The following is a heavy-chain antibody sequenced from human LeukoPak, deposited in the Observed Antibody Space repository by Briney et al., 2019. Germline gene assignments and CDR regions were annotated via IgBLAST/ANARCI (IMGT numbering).Heavy chain of an antibody. CDR1: GFTFSTYA. CDR3: ARYYGSGSPPFDY. CDR2: ISGSSDYI. V-gene: IGHV3-21*01. Sequence: GSLRLSCAASGFTFSTYAMNWVRPAPGKGLEWVSSISGSSDYIYYADSVKGRFTICRDNAKSSLYLQRCALRAEDTAVYYCARYYGSGSPPFDYWGQGTLVTVSS. D-gene: IGHD3-10*01. J-gene: IGHJ4*02.